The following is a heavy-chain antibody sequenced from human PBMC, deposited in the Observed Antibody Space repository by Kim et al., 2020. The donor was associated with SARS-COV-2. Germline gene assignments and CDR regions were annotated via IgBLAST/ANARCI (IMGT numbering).Heavy chain of an antibody. CDR2: ISYDGSNK. CDR3: AKARSYYELDY. D-gene: IGHD3-22*01. J-gene: IGHJ4*02. CDR1: GFTFSSYG. V-gene: IGHV3-30*18. Sequence: GGSLRLSCAASGFTFSSYGMHWVRQAPGKGLEWVAVISYDGSNKYYADSVKGRFTISRDNSKNTLYLQMNSLRAEDTAVYYCAKARSYYELDYWGQGTLVTVSS.